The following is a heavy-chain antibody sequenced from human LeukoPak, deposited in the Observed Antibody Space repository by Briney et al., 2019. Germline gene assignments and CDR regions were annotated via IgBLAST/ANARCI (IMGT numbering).Heavy chain of an antibody. V-gene: IGHV1-2*02. J-gene: IGHJ4*02. CDR2: INPNSGGT. CDR3: ARLRNSGLAFDY. CDR1: GYTFTGYY. D-gene: IGHD6-13*01. Sequence: ASVKVSCKASGYTFTGYYMHWVRQAPGQGLEWMGWINPNSGGTNYAQKFQGRVTMTRNTSISTAYMELSRLRSDDTAVYYCARLRNSGLAFDYWGQGTLVTVSS.